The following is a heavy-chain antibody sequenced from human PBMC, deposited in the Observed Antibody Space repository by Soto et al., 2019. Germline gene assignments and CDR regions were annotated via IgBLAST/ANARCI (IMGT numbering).Heavy chain of an antibody. V-gene: IGHV5-10-1*01. CDR3: ARLRIAAAAHFDY. CDR2: IDPSDSYT. D-gene: IGHD6-13*01. Sequence: GESLKISCQGSGYSFTSYWISWVRQMPGKGLEWMGRIDPSDSYTNYSPSFQGHVTISADKSISTAYLQWSSLKASDTAMYYCARLRIAAAAHFDYWGQGTLVTVSS. J-gene: IGHJ4*02. CDR1: GYSFTSYW.